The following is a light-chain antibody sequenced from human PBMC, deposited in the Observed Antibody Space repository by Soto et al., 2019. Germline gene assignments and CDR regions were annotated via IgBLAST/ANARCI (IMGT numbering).Light chain of an antibody. J-gene: IGLJ1*01. V-gene: IGLV1-40*01. CDR2: TNN. CDR1: SSNIGAGYD. CDR3: AAWDDSLNGSV. Sequence: QSVLTQPPSVSGAPGQRVTISCTGSSSNIGAGYDVHWYQQLPGTAPKLLIYTNNQRPAGVPDRFSGSKSGTSASLAISGLQSEDEADYYCAAWDDSLNGSVFGTGTKVTVL.